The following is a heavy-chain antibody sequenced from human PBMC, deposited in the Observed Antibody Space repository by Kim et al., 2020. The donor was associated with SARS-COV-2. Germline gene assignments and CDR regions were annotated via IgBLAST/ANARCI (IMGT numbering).Heavy chain of an antibody. V-gene: IGHV3-30*04. J-gene: IGHJ3*02. Sequence: GGSLRLSCAASGFTFSSYAMHWVRQAPGKGLEWVAVISYDGSNKYYADPVQGRFTISRDTSKNMLYLQMNSLRAEDTAVYFCSRGSICWYLDAFDIWGQGTMVTVSS. CDR1: GFTFSSYA. CDR2: ISYDGSNK. D-gene: IGHD6-13*01. CDR3: SRGSICWYLDAFDI.